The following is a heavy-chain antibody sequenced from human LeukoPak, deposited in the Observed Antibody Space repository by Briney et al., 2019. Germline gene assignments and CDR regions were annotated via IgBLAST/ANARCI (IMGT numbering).Heavy chain of an antibody. CDR3: ARGLMTTVITAFGY. V-gene: IGHV3-48*02. D-gene: IGHD4-17*01. CDR1: GLAFTNYN. J-gene: IGHJ4*02. CDR2: ISSGSGIV. Sequence: GGSLRLSCVGSGLAFTNYNMNWVRQAPGKGLEWVSTISSGSGIVYYADSVMRRFTISRDNAKNSLYLQMNSLRDEDTAVYYCARGLMTTVITAFGYWGQGNLVTVSS.